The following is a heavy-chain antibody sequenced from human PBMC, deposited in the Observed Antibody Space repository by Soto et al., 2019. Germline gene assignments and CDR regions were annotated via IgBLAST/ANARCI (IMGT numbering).Heavy chain of an antibody. CDR3: AKDSNKYSSSLRGRYFQY. J-gene: IGHJ4*02. CDR2: ISGGGSNT. D-gene: IGHD4-4*01. V-gene: IGHV3-23*01. Sequence: PVGSLRLSCAASGCPFSSYVMSWVRQSPGKGLEWVSGISGGGSNTFYADYVKGRFTISRDNSKNTLLLQMNSLGAEDTAVYYCAKDSNKYSSSLRGRYFQYCGQGIGVTVSS. CDR1: GCPFSSYV.